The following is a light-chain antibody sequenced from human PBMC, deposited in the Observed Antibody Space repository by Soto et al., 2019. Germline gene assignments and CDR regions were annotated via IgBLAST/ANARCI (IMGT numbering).Light chain of an antibody. V-gene: IGKV1-5*01. Sequence: DIQMTQSPSTLSAPVGDTVTVTCRASQSVSGWLAWYQQKPGEAPKLLIYDASSLESGVPSRFSGSGSGTEFTLTISSLQPDDFATYYCQQYNSYLITFGQGTRLEIK. CDR1: QSVSGW. CDR2: DAS. J-gene: IGKJ5*01. CDR3: QQYNSYLIT.